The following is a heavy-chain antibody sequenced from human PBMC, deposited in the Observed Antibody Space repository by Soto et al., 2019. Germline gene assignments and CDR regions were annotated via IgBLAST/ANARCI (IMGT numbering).Heavy chain of an antibody. CDR1: GFTFTSSA. Sequence: QMQLVQSGPEVKKPGTSVKVSCKASGFTFTSSAVQWVRQARGQRLEWIGWIVVGSGNTNYAQKFQERVPITRDMSNSTADMEQRRLRSEDTAVDYCADGCFYDSSGYCCYGGMDVWGQGTTVNVSS. CDR2: IVVGSGNT. D-gene: IGHD3-22*01. J-gene: IGHJ6*02. V-gene: IGHV1-58*01. CDR3: ADGCFYDSSGYCCYGGMDV.